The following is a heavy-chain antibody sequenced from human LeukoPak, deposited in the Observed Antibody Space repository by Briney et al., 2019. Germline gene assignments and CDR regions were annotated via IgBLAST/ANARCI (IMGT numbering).Heavy chain of an antibody. V-gene: IGHV3-15*01. Sequence: GGSLRLSCVASGFTFSNAWMTWVRRAPGKGLEWVGRIKSKADGGTADHAAPVKGRFNISRDDSKNTLYLQMNSLKTEDTAVYFCTRNYYDRTGSLSYWGQGTLATVSS. D-gene: IGHD3-22*01. CDR1: GFTFSNAW. CDR2: IKSKADGGTA. J-gene: IGHJ4*02. CDR3: TRNYYDRTGSLSY.